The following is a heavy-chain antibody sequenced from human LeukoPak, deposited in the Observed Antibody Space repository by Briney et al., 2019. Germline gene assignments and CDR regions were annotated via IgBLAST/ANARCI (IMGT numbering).Heavy chain of an antibody. Sequence: GGSLRLSCAASGFTFSSYWMSWVRQAPGKGLEWVANIKQDGSEEYYVDSVKGRFTISRDNSKNTLYLEMNSLRAEDTAVYYCAKGKDYYMDVWGKGTTVTISS. V-gene: IGHV3-7*01. CDR3: AKGKDYYMDV. J-gene: IGHJ6*03. CDR2: IKQDGSEE. CDR1: GFTFSSYW.